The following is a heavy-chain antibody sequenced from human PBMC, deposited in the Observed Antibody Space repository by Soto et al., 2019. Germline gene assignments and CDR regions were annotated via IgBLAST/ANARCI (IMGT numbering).Heavy chain of an antibody. CDR1: GFTFSSYA. J-gene: IGHJ4*02. CDR3: AKDLLGGLEWHTRGVGADY. D-gene: IGHD3-3*01. CDR2: ISGSGGST. V-gene: IGHV3-23*04. Sequence: EVQLVETGGGLIQPGGSLRLSCAASGFTFSSYAMSWVRQAPGKGLEWVSAISGSGGSTYYADSVKGRFTISRDNSKNTLYLQMNSLRAEDTAVYYCAKDLLGGLEWHTRGVGADYWGQGTLVTVSS.